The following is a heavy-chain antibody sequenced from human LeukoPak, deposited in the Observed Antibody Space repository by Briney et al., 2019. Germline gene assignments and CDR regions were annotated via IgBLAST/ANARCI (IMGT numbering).Heavy chain of an antibody. J-gene: IGHJ4*02. V-gene: IGHV3-23*01. CDR1: ESIVSGNY. CDR2: ISGSGGST. CDR3: AKDIWPRYYYDSSGVIDY. Sequence: GGSLRLSCAASESIVSGNYMTWVRQAPGKGLEWVSAISGSGGSTYYADSVKGRFTISRDNSKNTLYLQMNSLRAEDTAVYYCAKDIWPRYYYDSSGVIDYWGQGTLVTVSS. D-gene: IGHD3-22*01.